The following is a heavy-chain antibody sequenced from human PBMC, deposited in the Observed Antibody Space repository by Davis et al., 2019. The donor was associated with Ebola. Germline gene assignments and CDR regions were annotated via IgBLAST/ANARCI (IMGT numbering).Heavy chain of an antibody. J-gene: IGHJ6*03. Sequence: GESLKISCAASGFTFTDYYMSWIRQAPGKGLEWISYMSGDSLYTNYADSVRVRFTISRDDAKNSLHLQMNSLRAEDTAVYYCARVNLGSRGWGMDVWGKGTTVTFSS. V-gene: IGHV3-11*06. CDR1: GFTFTDYY. D-gene: IGHD3-16*01. CDR3: ARVNLGSRGWGMDV. CDR2: MSGDSLYT.